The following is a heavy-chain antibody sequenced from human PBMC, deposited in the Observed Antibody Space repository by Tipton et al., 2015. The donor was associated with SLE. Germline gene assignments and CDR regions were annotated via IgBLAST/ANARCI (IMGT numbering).Heavy chain of an antibody. J-gene: IGHJ4*02. CDR2: ISSSDNSI. Sequence: SLRLSCAASGFTFSNYYMSWIRQAPGKGLEWVSYISSSDNSIYYADSVKGRFTISRDNADSSLYLQLNSLRAEDTAVYYCAKDWAWALDFWGQGTLVTVSS. CDR3: AKDWAWALDF. CDR1: GFTFSNYY. V-gene: IGHV3-11*04. D-gene: IGHD3-16*01.